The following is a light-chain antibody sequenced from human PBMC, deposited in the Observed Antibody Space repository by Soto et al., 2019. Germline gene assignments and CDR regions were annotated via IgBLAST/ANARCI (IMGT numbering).Light chain of an antibody. CDR1: SSDVGGYNY. V-gene: IGLV2-11*01. Sequence: QSVLTQPRSVSGSPGQSVTISCTGTSSDVGGYNYVSWYQQHPGKAPKLMICDVTKRPSGVPDRFSGSKSGNTASLTISGLQAEDEADYSCCSYAGNYIWVFGGGPKVTVL. CDR2: DVT. J-gene: IGLJ2*01. CDR3: CSYAGNYIWV.